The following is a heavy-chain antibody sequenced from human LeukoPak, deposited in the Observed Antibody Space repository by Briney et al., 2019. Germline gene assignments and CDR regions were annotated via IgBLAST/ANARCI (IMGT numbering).Heavy chain of an antibody. CDR3: ARDAGVQWLRSGLFDY. D-gene: IGHD5-12*01. CDR2: ISSSGSTI. CDR1: GFTFSDYY. J-gene: IGHJ4*02. V-gene: IGHV3-11*01. Sequence: GGPLRLSCAASGFTFSDYYMSWIRQAPGKGLEWVSYISSSGSTIYYADSVKGRFTISRDNAKNSLYLQMNSLRAEDTAVYYCARDAGVQWLRSGLFDYWGQGTLVTVSS.